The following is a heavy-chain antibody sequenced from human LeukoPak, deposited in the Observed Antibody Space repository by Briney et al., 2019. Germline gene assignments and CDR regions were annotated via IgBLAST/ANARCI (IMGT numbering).Heavy chain of an antibody. J-gene: IGHJ6*03. CDR1: GFTFDDYA. D-gene: IGHD1-26*01. CDR3: AKESGSYSGYYYYMDV. V-gene: IGHV3-43D*03. Sequence: PGGSLRLSCAASGFTFDDYAIHWVRQGPGKGLEWVPVISWDGGSSYYTDSVKGRFTISRDNSKNSVYLQMNSLRAEDTALYYCAKESGSYSGYYYYMDVWGKGTTVTVSS. CDR2: ISWDGGSS.